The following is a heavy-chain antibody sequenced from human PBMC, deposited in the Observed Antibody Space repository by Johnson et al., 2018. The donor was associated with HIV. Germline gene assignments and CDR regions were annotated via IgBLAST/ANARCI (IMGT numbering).Heavy chain of an antibody. J-gene: IGHJ3*02. V-gene: IGHV3-30*04. CDR3: ARGGDGYRGDAFDI. CDR1: GFTFDDYA. D-gene: IGHD5-24*01. Sequence: QVQLVESGGGLVQPGRSLRLSCAASGFTFDDYAMHWVRQAPGKGLEWVAVISYDGSNKYYADSVKGRFTISRDNSKNTLYLQMNSLRAEDTAVYYCARGGDGYRGDAFDIWGQGTMVTVSS. CDR2: ISYDGSNK.